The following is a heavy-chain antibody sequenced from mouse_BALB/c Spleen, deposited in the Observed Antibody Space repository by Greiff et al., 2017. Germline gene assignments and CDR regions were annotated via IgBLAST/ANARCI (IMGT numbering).Heavy chain of an antibody. J-gene: IGHJ3*01. CDR3: ARGYGSSAWFAY. CDR1: GFTFSSYA. CDR2: ISSGGST. Sequence: DVHLVESGGGLVKPGGSLKLSCAASGFTFSSYAMSWVRQTPEKRLEWVASISSGGSTYYPDSVKGRFTISRDNARNILYLQMSSLRSEDTAMYYCARGYGSSAWFAYWGQGTLVTVSA. V-gene: IGHV5-6-5*01. D-gene: IGHD1-1*01.